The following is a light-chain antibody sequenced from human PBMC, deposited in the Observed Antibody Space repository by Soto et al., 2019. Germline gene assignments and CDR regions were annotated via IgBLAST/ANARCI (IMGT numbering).Light chain of an antibody. CDR1: QSVSIH. CDR2: GAS. CDR3: QQYNNWPPKRS. V-gene: IGKV3-15*01. J-gene: IGKJ1*01. Sequence: ETVMTQSPGTLSVSLGERATLSCRASQSVSIHLAWYQQKPGQAPRLLIYGASTRATGIPARFSGSGSGTEFTLTISSLQSEDFAVYYCQQYNNWPPKRSFGQGTKVDIK.